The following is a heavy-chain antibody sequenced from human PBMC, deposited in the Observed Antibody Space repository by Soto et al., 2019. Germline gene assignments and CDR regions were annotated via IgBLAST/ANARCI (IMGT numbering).Heavy chain of an antibody. CDR2: IYYSGST. D-gene: IGHD6-19*01. J-gene: IGHJ6*02. CDR1: GGSISSYY. Sequence: SETLSLTCTVSGGSISSYYWSWIRQPPGKGLEWIGYIYYSGSTNYNPSLKSRVTISVDTSKNQFSLKLSSVTAADTAVYYCARGYSSGWYSDYYYYYGMDVWGQGTTVTVSS. CDR3: ARGYSSGWYSDYYYYYGMDV. V-gene: IGHV4-59*01.